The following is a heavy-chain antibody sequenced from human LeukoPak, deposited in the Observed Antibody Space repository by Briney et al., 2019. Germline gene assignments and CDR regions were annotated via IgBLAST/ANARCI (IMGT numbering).Heavy chain of an antibody. CDR2: IGRDSSYV. V-gene: IGHV3-21*01. CDR3: AREVARTTYYFDY. J-gene: IGHJ4*02. CDR1: GFSFSTHN. Sequence: GGSLRLSCVASGFSFSTHNMNWVRQAPGQGLEWVSSIGRDSSYVYYADSLKGRFTISRDDAKNSLYLQMNSLRAEDTAVYYCAREVARTTYYFDYWGQGTLVTVSS. D-gene: IGHD1-14*01.